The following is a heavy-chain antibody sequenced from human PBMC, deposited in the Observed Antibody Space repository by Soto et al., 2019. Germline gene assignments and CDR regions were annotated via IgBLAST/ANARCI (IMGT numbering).Heavy chain of an antibody. J-gene: IGHJ2*01. CDR2: IIPILGIA. D-gene: IGHD6-13*01. CDR1: GGTFSSYT. Sequence: QVQLVQSGAEVKKPGSSVKVSCKASGGTFSSYTISWVRQAPGQGLEWMGRIIPILGIANYAQKFQGRVTITADKSTSTAYMELSSLRSEDTAVYYCAAYSSSWHYWYFDLWGRGTLVTVSS. CDR3: AAYSSSWHYWYFDL. V-gene: IGHV1-69*02.